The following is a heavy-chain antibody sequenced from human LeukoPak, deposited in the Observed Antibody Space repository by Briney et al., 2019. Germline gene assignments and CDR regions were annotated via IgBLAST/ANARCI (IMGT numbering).Heavy chain of an antibody. CDR2: IFYSGSP. V-gene: IGHV4-61*08. CDR1: GGSISSGDYY. CDR3: ARATWLPVGLYYYDSSGYYYYFDY. Sequence: SQTLSLTCTVSGGSISSGDYYWSWIRQPPGKGLEWIGYIFYSGSPNYSPSLKSRVTISVDTSKNQFSLKLSSVTAADTAVYYCARATWLPVGLYYYDSSGYYYYFDYWGQGTLVTVSS. J-gene: IGHJ4*02. D-gene: IGHD3-22*01.